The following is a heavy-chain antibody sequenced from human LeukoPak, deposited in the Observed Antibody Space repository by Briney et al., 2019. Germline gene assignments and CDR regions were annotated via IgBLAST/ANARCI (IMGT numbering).Heavy chain of an antibody. J-gene: IGHJ5*02. D-gene: IGHD1-1*01. CDR1: GGSISSYY. CDR3: ARAPTGTGGWNWFDP. V-gene: IGHV4-4*07. CDR2: IYPSGST. Sequence: SETLSLTCTVPGGSISSYYWSWIRQPAGKGLELIGRIYPSGSTNYNPSLKSRVTMSVDTSKNQFSLKLSSVTAADTAVYYCARAPTGTGGWNWFDPWGQGTLVTVSS.